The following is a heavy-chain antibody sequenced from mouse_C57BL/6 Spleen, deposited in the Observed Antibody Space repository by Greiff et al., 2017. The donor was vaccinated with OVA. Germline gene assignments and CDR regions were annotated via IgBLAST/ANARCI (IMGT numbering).Heavy chain of an antibody. J-gene: IGHJ2*01. Sequence: VKLQESGPELVKPGASVKISCKASGYAFSSSWMNWVKQRPGKGLEWIGRIYPGDGDTNYNGKFKGKATLTADKSSSTAYMQLSSLTSEDSAVYFCARERIYYGNFEYYFYYWGQGTTLTVSS. D-gene: IGHD2-1*01. CDR3: ARERIYYGNFEYYFYY. CDR1: GYAFSSSW. V-gene: IGHV1-82*01. CDR2: IYPGDGDT.